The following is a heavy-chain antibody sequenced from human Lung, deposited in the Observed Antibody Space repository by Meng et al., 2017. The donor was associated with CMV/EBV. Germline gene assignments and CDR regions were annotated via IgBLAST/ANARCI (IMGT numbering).Heavy chain of an antibody. D-gene: IGHD3-3*01. V-gene: IGHV5-51*01. Sequence: CEGSGYSFTKYWIGWVRQMPGKGLECMGIIYPGDSDTRYSPSFQGQVTISADKSISTAYVQWNSLKASDTAMYYCARFGGGYYNWFDPWGQGTLVTVSS. CDR2: IYPGDSDT. CDR3: ARFGGGYYNWFDP. CDR1: GYSFTKYW. J-gene: IGHJ5*02.